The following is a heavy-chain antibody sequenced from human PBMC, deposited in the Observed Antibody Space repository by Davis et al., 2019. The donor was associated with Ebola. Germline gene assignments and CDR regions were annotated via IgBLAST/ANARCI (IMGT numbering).Heavy chain of an antibody. V-gene: IGHV4-34*01. CDR1: GGSISSSY. D-gene: IGHD4-17*01. CDR3: ARLYGDYVG. J-gene: IGHJ4*02. Sequence: GSLRLSCTVSGGSISSSYWSWIRQPPGKGLEWIGEINHSGSTNYNPSLKSRVTISVDTSKNQFSLKLSSVTAADTAVYYCARLYGDYVGWGQGTLVTVSS. CDR2: INHSGST.